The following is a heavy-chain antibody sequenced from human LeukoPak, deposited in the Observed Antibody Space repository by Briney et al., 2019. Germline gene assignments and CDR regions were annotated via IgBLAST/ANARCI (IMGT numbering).Heavy chain of an antibody. V-gene: IGHV3-53*01. CDR2: IYSGGST. J-gene: IGHJ6*02. CDR1: GFTVSSNY. Sequence: GGSLRLSCAASGFTVSSNYTSWVRQAPGKGLEWVSVIYSGGSTYYADSVKGRFTISRDNSKNTLYLQMNSLRAEDTAVYYCARVTRVYGMDVWGQGTTVTVSS. CDR3: ARVTRVYGMDV.